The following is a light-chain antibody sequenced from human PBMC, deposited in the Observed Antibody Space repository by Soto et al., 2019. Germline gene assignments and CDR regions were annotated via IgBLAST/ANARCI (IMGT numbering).Light chain of an antibody. CDR1: QSVSSTY. V-gene: IGKV3-20*01. J-gene: IGKJ2*01. Sequence: EIVLTQSPGTLSLSPGERVTLSCRASQSVSSTYLAWYQQKPGQAPRLLIYGASSRATGIPDRFSGSASGTDFTLTISRLEPEDFAVYYCQQYGTSPPRYTFGQGTKLEIK. CDR2: GAS. CDR3: QQYGTSPPRYT.